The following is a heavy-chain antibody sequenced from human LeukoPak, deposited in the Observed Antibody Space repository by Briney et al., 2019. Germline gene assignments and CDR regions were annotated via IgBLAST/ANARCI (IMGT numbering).Heavy chain of an antibody. CDR3: ARDPYSGNYGDYYYYYMDV. J-gene: IGHJ6*03. CDR2: ITSSSSYI. CDR1: GFTFSTYN. Sequence: GESLRLSCAASGFTFSTYNMNWVRQAPGKGLEWVSSITSSSSYIYYADSVKGRFTISRDNAKSSLYLQMNSLRDEDTAVYYCARDPYSGNYGDYYYYYMDVWGKGTTVTISS. D-gene: IGHD1-26*01. V-gene: IGHV3-21*01.